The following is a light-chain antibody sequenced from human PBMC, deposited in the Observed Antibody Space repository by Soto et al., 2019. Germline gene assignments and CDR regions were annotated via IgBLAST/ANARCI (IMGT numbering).Light chain of an antibody. J-gene: IGLJ2*01. CDR3: SSSTNSGSLVL. CDR2: DVT. Sequence: QSALTQPASVSGSPGQSITISCTGTSSEGGHAYVPWYQQHPGEAPKLILYDVTERPSGVSYRFSGSKSVNAASLTISGLQAEDEADYFCSSSTNSGSLVLFGGGTKLTVL. V-gene: IGLV2-14*03. CDR1: SSEGGHAY.